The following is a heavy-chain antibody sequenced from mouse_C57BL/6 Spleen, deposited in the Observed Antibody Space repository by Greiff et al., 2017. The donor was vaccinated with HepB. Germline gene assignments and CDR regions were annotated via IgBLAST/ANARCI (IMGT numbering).Heavy chain of an antibody. CDR1: GFNIKNTY. CDR2: IDPANGNT. Sequence: VQLQQSVAELVRPGASVKLSCTASGFNIKNTYMHWVKQRPEQGLEWIGRIDPANGNTKYAPKFQGKATITADTSSNTAYLQLSSLTSEDTAIYYWARGDHYSKEGYAMDYWGQGTSVTVSS. V-gene: IGHV14-3*01. D-gene: IGHD2-5*01. J-gene: IGHJ4*01. CDR3: ARGDHYSKEGYAMDY.